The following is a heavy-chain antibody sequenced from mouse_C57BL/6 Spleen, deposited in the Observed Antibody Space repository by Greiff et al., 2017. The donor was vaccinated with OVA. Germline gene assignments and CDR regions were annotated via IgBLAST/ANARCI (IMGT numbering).Heavy chain of an antibody. CDR2: INYDGSST. J-gene: IGHJ2*01. CDR3: ARDSAYYGYFDY. Sequence: EVMLVESEGGLVQPGSSMKLSCTASGFTFSDYYMAWVRQVPEKGLEWVANINYDGSSTYYLDSLKSRFIISRDNAKNILYLQMSSLKSEDTATYYCARDSAYYGYFDYWGQGTTLTVSS. CDR1: GFTFSDYY. V-gene: IGHV5-16*01. D-gene: IGHD1-1*01.